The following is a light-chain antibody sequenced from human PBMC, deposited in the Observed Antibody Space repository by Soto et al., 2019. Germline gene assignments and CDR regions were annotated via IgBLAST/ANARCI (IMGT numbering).Light chain of an antibody. CDR3: QQSYMTLRT. J-gene: IGKJ2*01. CDR2: AAS. V-gene: IGKV1-39*01. CDR1: QSISTY. Sequence: DIQMTQSPSSLSASVGDRVTITCRASQSISTYLNWYQQKPGKDPKLLIYAASSLQSGVPSGFSGSGSGTDFTLTISSLQPEDFATYSCQQSYMTLRTFGQGTKLEIK.